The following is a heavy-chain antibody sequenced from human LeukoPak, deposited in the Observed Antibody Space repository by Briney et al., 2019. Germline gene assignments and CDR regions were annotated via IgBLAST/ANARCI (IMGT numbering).Heavy chain of an antibody. CDR3: ARAMVRGVNWFDP. Sequence: ASVKVSCKASGYTFTGYYMHWVRQAPGQGLEWMGWINPNSGGTNYAQKFQGWVTITRDTSISTAYMELSRLRSDDTAVYYCARAMVRGVNWFDPWGQGTLVTVSS. V-gene: IGHV1-2*04. D-gene: IGHD3-10*01. CDR2: INPNSGGT. CDR1: GYTFTGYY. J-gene: IGHJ5*02.